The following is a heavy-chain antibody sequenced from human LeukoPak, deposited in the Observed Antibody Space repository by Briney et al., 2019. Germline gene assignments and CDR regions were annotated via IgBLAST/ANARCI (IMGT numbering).Heavy chain of an antibody. V-gene: IGHV4-4*07. CDR1: GGSISSYY. CDR2: IYTSGST. Sequence: SETLSLTCTVSGGSISSYYWSWIRQPAGKGLEWIGRIYTSGSTNYNPSLKSRVTMSVDTSKNQFSLKLSSVTAADTAVYYCARDGDNFHGSGWRNFDYWGQGTLVTVSS. CDR3: ARDGDNFHGSGWRNFDY. D-gene: IGHD6-19*01. J-gene: IGHJ4*02.